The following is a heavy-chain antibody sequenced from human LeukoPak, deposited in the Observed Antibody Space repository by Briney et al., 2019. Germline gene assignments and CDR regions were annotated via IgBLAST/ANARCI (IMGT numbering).Heavy chain of an antibody. CDR3: ARDNSRVVVAATLDY. CDR1: GFTFSSYA. V-gene: IGHV3-30-3*01. J-gene: IGHJ4*02. CDR2: ISYDGSNK. D-gene: IGHD2-15*01. Sequence: GRSLRLSCAASGFTFSSYAMHWVRQAPGKGLEWVAVISYDGSNKYYADSVKGRFTISRDNSKNTLYLQMNSLRAEDTAVYYCARDNSRVVVAATLDYWGQGTLVTVSS.